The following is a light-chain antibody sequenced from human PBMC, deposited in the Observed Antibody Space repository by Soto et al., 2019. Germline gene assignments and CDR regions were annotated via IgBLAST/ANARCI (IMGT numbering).Light chain of an antibody. Sequence: EIVLTQSPATLYLSPGERATLSCRASQSFSNYFAWYQQKPGQAPRLLIYDSSTRASGIPARFSGSGSGTDFTLTISSLEPEDFAVYYCQQRSNCPLTFGQGTRLEIK. CDR2: DSS. J-gene: IGKJ5*01. CDR3: QQRSNCPLT. V-gene: IGKV3-11*01. CDR1: QSFSNY.